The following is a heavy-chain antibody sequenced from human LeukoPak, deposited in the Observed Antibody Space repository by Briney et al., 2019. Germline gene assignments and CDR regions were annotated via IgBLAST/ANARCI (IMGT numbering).Heavy chain of an antibody. Sequence: PGGSLRLSCAASGYTFEDHGMSWVRQAPGKGLEWVSGINWNGGSTGYGDSVKGRFTISRDSAKNSLYLQMNSLRDEDTAVYYCARVNRGPYFDWLGPDYYYYMDVWGKGTTVTVSS. D-gene: IGHD3-9*01. V-gene: IGHV3-20*04. CDR3: ARVNRGPYFDWLGPDYYYYMDV. CDR2: INWNGGST. CDR1: GYTFEDHG. J-gene: IGHJ6*03.